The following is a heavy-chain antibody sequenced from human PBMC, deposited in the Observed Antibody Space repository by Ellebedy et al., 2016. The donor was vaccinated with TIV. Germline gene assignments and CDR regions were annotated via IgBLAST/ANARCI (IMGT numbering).Heavy chain of an antibody. CDR1: GYSFTTFT. J-gene: IGHJ3*02. CDR3: AREADSDALDI. D-gene: IGHD2-15*01. Sequence: AASVKVSCKASGYSFTTFTIHWVRQAPGQRPEWMGWINPDNGDTKHSQKFQARVTITRDTFASTAYMELSSLRSDDTAVYYCAREADSDALDIWGQGTMVIVSS. CDR2: INPDNGDT. V-gene: IGHV1-3*01.